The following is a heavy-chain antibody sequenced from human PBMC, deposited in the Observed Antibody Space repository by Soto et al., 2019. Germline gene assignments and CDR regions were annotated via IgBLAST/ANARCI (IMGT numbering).Heavy chain of an antibody. Sequence: TLSLTCTVSGGSISSGDYYWSWIRQPPGKGLEWIGYIYYSGSTYYNPSLKSRVTISVDTSKNQFSLKLSSVTAADTAVYYCAREYYDSSGYYRLYFDYWGQGTLVTVSS. CDR2: IYYSGST. V-gene: IGHV4-30-4*01. CDR1: GGSISSGDYY. D-gene: IGHD3-22*01. J-gene: IGHJ4*02. CDR3: AREYYDSSGYYRLYFDY.